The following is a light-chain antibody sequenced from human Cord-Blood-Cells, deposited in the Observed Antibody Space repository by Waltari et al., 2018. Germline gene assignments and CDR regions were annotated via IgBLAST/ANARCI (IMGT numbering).Light chain of an antibody. CDR2: AAS. V-gene: IGKV1-39*01. Sequence: IQMTPSPSSLSASVGDRVPITCRASQSITSYLNWYQQKPGKAPKLLIYAASSLQSGVPSRFSGSGSGTDFTLTISSLQPEDFATYYCQQSYSTPQTFGPGTKVDIK. J-gene: IGKJ3*01. CDR1: QSITSY. CDR3: QQSYSTPQT.